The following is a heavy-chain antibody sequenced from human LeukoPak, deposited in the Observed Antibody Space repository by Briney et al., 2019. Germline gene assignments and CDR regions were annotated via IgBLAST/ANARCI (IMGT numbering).Heavy chain of an antibody. CDR3: ARVLRYDFWSAYYFDY. Sequence: ASVKVSFKASGYTFTNYDITWVRQAPGQGLEWMAWISTYNGNTNYAQKAQGRVTMTTDTSTSTAYMELRSVRSDDTAVYYCARVLRYDFWSAYYFDYWGQGTLVTVSS. V-gene: IGHV1-18*01. D-gene: IGHD3-3*01. CDR2: ISTYNGNT. J-gene: IGHJ4*02. CDR1: GYTFTNYD.